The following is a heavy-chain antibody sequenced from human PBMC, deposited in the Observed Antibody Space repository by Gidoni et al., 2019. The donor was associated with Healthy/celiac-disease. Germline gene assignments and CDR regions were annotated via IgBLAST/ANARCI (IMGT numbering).Heavy chain of an antibody. V-gene: IGHV4-34*01. CDR1: GGSFSGYY. Sequence: QVQLQQWGAGLLKPSETLSLTCAVYGGSFSGYYWSWIRQPPGKGLEWIGEINHSGSTNYNPSLKSRVTISVDTSKNQFSLKLSSVTAADTAVYYCARASFGFNYDSSGYDYTLDYWGQGTLVTVSS. J-gene: IGHJ4*02. CDR2: INHSGST. D-gene: IGHD3-22*01. CDR3: ARASFGFNYDSSGYDYTLDY.